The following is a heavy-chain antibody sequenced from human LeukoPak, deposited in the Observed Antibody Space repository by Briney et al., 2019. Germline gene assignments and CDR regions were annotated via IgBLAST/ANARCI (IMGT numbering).Heavy chain of an antibody. Sequence: SETLSLTCTVSGVSMSNSYWSWIRQPPGKGLEWAGSILYSGSTNYNPSLKSRVTISKETSKNQFSLQLSSVTAADTAVYYCAKGRLPGGYWGQGTLVTVSS. J-gene: IGHJ4*02. CDR1: GVSMSNSY. CDR2: ILYSGST. CDR3: AKGRLPGGY. V-gene: IGHV4-59*01. D-gene: IGHD5-12*01.